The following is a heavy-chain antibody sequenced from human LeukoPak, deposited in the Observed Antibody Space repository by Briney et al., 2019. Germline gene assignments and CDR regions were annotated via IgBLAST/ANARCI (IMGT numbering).Heavy chain of an antibody. V-gene: IGHV1-2*02. D-gene: IGHD1-1*01. CDR3: ARGGPSRATGFYYFDY. Sequence: ASVKVSCKASGYTFTGYYLHWVRQAPGQGLEWMGWINPNSGSAHYAQKFKGRVTMTRDTSMSTAYIEASRLTSDDTAVYYCARGGPSRATGFYYFDYWGQGTLVTVSS. J-gene: IGHJ4*02. CDR2: INPNSGSA. CDR1: GYTFTGYY.